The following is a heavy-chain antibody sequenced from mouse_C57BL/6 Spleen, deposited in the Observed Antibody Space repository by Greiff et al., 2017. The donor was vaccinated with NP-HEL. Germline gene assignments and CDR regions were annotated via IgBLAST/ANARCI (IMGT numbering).Heavy chain of an antibody. CDR2: IDPSDSYT. CDR1: GYTFTSYW. V-gene: IGHV1-69*01. J-gene: IGHJ2*01. CDR3: ARTGTGYYFDY. Sequence: QVQLKQSGAELVMPGASVKLSCKASGYTFTSYWMHWVKQRPGQGLEWIGEIDPSDSYTNYNQKFKGKSTLTVDKSSSTAYMQLSSLTSEDSAVYYCARTGTGYYFDYWGQGTTLTVSS. D-gene: IGHD4-1*01.